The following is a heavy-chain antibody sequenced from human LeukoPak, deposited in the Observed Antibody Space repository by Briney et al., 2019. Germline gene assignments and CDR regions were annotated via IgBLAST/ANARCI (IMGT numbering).Heavy chain of an antibody. J-gene: IGHJ4*02. CDR2: IYSGGST. Sequence: PGGSLRLSCAASGFTVSSNYMSWVRQAPGKGLEWVSVIYSGGSTYYADSVKGRFTISRDNSKNTLYLQMNSLGAEDTAVYYCARGYDYVWGSYRSDYWGQGTLVTVSS. D-gene: IGHD3-16*02. V-gene: IGHV3-66*01. CDR1: GFTVSSNY. CDR3: ARGYDYVWGSYRSDY.